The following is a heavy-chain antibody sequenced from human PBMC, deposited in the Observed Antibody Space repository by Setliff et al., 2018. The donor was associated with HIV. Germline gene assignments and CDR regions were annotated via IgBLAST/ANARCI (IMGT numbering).Heavy chain of an antibody. D-gene: IGHD3-22*01. CDR3: ARCYYDSSGPTDAFDI. V-gene: IGHV1-46*01. CDR1: GYAFTSQF. CDR2: INPSGGRT. J-gene: IGHJ3*02. Sequence: GASVKVSCKASGYAFTSQFMHWVRQAPGQGLEWMGIINPSGGRTSYAQKFQGRLTMTRDTSRSTVYMELSSLRSEDTAVYYCARCYYDSSGPTDAFDIWGQGTVVTVSS.